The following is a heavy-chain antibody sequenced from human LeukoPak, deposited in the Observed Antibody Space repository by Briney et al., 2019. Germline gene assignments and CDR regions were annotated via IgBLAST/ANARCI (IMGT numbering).Heavy chain of an antibody. J-gene: IGHJ4*02. CDR1: GFTFSSYS. D-gene: IGHD6-19*01. CDR3: ARDTVGWARDY. CDR2: IDSSGTYM. V-gene: IGHV3-21*01. Sequence: GGSLRLSCVASGFTFSSYSMNWVRQAPGKGLVWVSPIDSSGTYMYYADAVKGRFTISRDNAKNSLYLQMNSLRAEDTAVYYCARDTVGWARDYWGQGTLVTVSS.